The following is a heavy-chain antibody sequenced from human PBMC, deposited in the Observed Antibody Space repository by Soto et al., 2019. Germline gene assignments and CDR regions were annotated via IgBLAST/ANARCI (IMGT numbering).Heavy chain of an antibody. CDR2: IKPDGSAT. CDR3: ARAGYCGPGCYYYFDD. J-gene: IGHJ4*02. CDR1: GFTSGSYG. D-gene: IGHD2-21*02. Sequence: GGSLRLSCAVSGFTSGSYGMNWVRLIPGKGLEWVAYIKPDGSATYYVDSVKGRFTISRDNAKNSLYLQMNSLRVEDTSVYYCARAGYCGPGCYYYFDDWGQGTLVTVSS. V-gene: IGHV3-7*01.